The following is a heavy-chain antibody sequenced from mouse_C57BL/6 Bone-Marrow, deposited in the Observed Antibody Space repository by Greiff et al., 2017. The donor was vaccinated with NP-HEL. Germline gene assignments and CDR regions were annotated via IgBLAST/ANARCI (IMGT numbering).Heavy chain of an antibody. Sequence: EVQRVESGGGLVQPGGSLKLSCAASGFTFSDYYMYWVRQTPEKRLEWVAYISNGGGSTYYPDTVKGRFTISRDNAKNTLYLQMSRLKSEDTAMYYCAKGEYYYGSSYPFAYWGQGTLVTVSA. V-gene: IGHV5-12*01. D-gene: IGHD1-1*01. CDR3: AKGEYYYGSSYPFAY. J-gene: IGHJ3*01. CDR2: ISNGGGST. CDR1: GFTFSDYY.